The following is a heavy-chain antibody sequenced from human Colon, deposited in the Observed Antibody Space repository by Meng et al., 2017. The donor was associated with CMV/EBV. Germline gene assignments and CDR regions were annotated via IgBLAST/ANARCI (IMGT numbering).Heavy chain of an antibody. Sequence: GGSLRLSCAASGFTFTTYSINWVRQAPGKGLEWISYISSSTYTTYYVDSVKGRFTISRDNAKNSLYLQMNSLGAEDTAVYYCARASIPDTGMGLDNWGQGTLVTVSS. D-gene: IGHD2-8*02. CDR2: ISSSTYTT. V-gene: IGHV3-48*04. J-gene: IGHJ4*02. CDR1: GFTFTTYS. CDR3: ARASIPDTGMGLDN.